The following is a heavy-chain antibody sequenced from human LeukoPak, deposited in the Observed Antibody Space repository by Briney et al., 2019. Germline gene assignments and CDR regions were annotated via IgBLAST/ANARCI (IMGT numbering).Heavy chain of an antibody. Sequence: GSSVKVSCKASGYTFTSYGISWVRQAPGQGLEWMGWISAYNGNTNYAQKLQGRVTMTTDTSTSTAYMELRSLRSDDTAVYYCARGRDGDGYNYVFDYWGQGTLVTVSS. J-gene: IGHJ4*02. CDR1: GYTFTSYG. V-gene: IGHV1-18*01. CDR2: ISAYNGNT. D-gene: IGHD5-24*01. CDR3: ARGRDGDGYNYVFDY.